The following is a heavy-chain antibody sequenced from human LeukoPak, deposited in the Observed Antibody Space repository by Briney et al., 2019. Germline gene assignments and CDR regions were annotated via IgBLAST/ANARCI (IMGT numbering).Heavy chain of an antibody. CDR3: ARGGYCSGGTCYLFNAFDI. Sequence: PGGSLRLSCTASGFTFSSYEMNWVRQAPGKGLEWVSYISSSGLTIDYADSVKGRFTISRDNAKNSLYLQMNSLRAEDTAVYYCARGGYCSGGTCYLFNAFDIWGQGTTVTVSS. D-gene: IGHD2-15*01. CDR2: ISSSGLTI. CDR1: GFTFSSYE. J-gene: IGHJ3*02. V-gene: IGHV3-48*03.